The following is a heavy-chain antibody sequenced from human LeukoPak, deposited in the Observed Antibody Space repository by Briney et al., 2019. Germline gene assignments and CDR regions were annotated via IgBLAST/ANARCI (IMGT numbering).Heavy chain of an antibody. V-gene: IGHV1-2*02. CDR3: ARDPPVDYYSSGYYPPSSGDF. D-gene: IGHD3-22*01. CDR2: INPNSGGT. J-gene: IGHJ4*02. Sequence: GASVKVSCKASGYTFTGHYIHWVRQAPGQGLEWKGWINPNSGGTTYAEKFQGRVTMTRDTSIRTAYMELSRLRSDDTAVYYCARDPPVDYYSSGYYPPSSGDFWGQGTLVTVSS. CDR1: GYTFTGHY.